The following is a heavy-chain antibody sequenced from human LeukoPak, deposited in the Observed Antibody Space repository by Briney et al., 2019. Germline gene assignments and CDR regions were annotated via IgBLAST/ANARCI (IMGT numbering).Heavy chain of an antibody. CDR3: GRGGGYYYHYLDV. Sequence: SGTLPLTCTVSGGSVSTYHWGWIRQPPGKGLEWIGYIYTSGSTNYNPSLKSRVTISVDTSKNQFSLKLSSVTAADTAVYYCGRGGGYYYHYLDVWGKGTTVTVSS. V-gene: IGHV4-4*09. CDR2: IYTSGST. J-gene: IGHJ6*03. D-gene: IGHD2-15*01. CDR1: GGSVSTYH.